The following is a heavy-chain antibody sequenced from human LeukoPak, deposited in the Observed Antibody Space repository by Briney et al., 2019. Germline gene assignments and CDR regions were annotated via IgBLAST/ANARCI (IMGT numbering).Heavy chain of an antibody. Sequence: PSETLSLICTVSGYSISSGYYWGWTRQPPGTGLEWTGSIYHSWSTHYTPSLKSSVAISVETSKNHFSLKLRPVTAADTAVYYCASPYREAWGQGTLVTVSS. CDR2: IYHSWST. CDR1: GYSISSGYY. J-gene: IGHJ5*02. V-gene: IGHV4-38-2*02. CDR3: ASPYREA.